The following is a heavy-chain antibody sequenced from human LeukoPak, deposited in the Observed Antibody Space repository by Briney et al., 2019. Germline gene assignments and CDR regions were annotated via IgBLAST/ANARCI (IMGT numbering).Heavy chain of an antibody. D-gene: IGHD3-22*01. CDR2: ISSSGSTI. CDR3: ARSYYDSSGTITGFDY. CDR1: GFTFSSYW. J-gene: IGHJ4*02. V-gene: IGHV3-48*04. Sequence: GGSLRLSCAASGFTFSSYWMSWVRQAPGKGLEWVSYISSSGSTIYYADSVKGRFTISRDNAKNSLYLQMNSLRAEDTAVYYCARSYYDSSGTITGFDYWGQGTLVTVSS.